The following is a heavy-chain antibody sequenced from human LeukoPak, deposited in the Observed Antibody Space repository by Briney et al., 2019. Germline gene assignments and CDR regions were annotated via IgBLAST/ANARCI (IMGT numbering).Heavy chain of an antibody. CDR1: GGTFISYA. J-gene: IGHJ4*02. D-gene: IGHD6-19*01. V-gene: IGHV1-69*13. Sequence: ASVKVSCKASGGTFISYAISWVRQAPGQGLEWMGGIIPIFGTANYAQKFQGRVTITADESTSTAYMELSSLRSEDTAVYYYALAVAGSRKNFDYWGQGTLVTVSS. CDR3: ALAVAGSRKNFDY. CDR2: IIPIFGTA.